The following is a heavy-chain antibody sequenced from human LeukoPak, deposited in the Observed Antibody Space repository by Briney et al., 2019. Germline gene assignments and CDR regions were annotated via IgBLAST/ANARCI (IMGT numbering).Heavy chain of an antibody. CDR2: INTNTGNP. V-gene: IGHV7-4-1*02. CDR3: ATSPWTYYYDSSGYFAH. Sequence: ASVKVSCKASGYTFTSYAMNWVRQAPGQGLEWMGWINTNTGNPTYAQGFTGRFVFSLDTSVSTAYLQISSLKAEDTAVYYCATSPWTYYYDSSGYFAHWGQGTLVTVSS. J-gene: IGHJ4*02. D-gene: IGHD3-22*01. CDR1: GYTFTSYA.